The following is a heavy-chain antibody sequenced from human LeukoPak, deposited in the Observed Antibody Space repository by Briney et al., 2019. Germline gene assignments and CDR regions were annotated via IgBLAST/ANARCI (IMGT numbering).Heavy chain of an antibody. V-gene: IGHV4-4*02. Sequence: PSETLSLTCAVSSGSISSSNWWSWVRQPPGKGLEWIGEIYHSGSTNYNPSLKSRVTISVDKSKNQFSLKLSSVTAADTAVYYCASSIRYSGYEADYWGQGTLVTVSS. CDR2: IYHSGST. D-gene: IGHD5-12*01. CDR3: ASSIRYSGYEADY. CDR1: SGSISSSNW. J-gene: IGHJ4*02.